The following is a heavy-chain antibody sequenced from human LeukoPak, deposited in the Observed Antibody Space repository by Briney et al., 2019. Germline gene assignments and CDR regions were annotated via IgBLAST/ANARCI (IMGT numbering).Heavy chain of an antibody. J-gene: IGHJ6*02. CDR1: GGSINNRRNY. D-gene: IGHD3-10*01. CDR2: FYYSERP. V-gene: IGHV4-39*01. CDR3: ARRYSYGSGMYGLDV. Sequence: SETLPLTCTVSGGSINNRRNYWGWLRQPPGKGLEWIGSFYYSERPYYNPSLESRVTISADTSKNQLSLELTSVTAADTAEYYCARRYSYGSGMYGLDVWGQGTTVTVSS.